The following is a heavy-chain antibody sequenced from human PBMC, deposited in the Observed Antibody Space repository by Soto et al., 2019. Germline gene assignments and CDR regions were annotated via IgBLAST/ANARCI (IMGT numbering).Heavy chain of an antibody. Sequence: PSETLSLTCSVSGGFVSSSIYSWGWIRQSPGKGLEWIGTIYSSENTYYNPSLKSRVTMSVDTSKNQFSLKLISVTAADTAKYFCAREGNLGRWLQPLDFWGQGTLVTVSS. CDR2: IYSSENT. V-gene: IGHV4-39*07. CDR1: GGFVSSSIYS. D-gene: IGHD5-12*01. CDR3: AREGNLGRWLQPLDF. J-gene: IGHJ4*02.